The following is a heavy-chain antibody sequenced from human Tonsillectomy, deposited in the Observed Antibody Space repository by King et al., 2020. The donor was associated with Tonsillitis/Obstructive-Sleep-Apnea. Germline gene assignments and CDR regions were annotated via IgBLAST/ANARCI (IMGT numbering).Heavy chain of an antibody. CDR3: ARENYGEYGPNVGAFDI. CDR2: IYYSGST. V-gene: IGHV4-31*03. J-gene: IGHJ3*02. CDR1: GGPISSGGYY. Sequence: VQLQESGPGPVKPSQTLSLTCTVSGGPISSGGYYWSWIRQHPGKGLEWIGYIYYSGSTYYNPSLKSRVSISVDTSKNQFSLKLSSVTAADTALYYCARENYGEYGPNVGAFDIWGQGTMVTVSS. D-gene: IGHD4-17*01.